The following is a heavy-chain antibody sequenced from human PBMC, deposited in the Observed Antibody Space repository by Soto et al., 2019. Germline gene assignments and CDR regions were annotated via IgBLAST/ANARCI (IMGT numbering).Heavy chain of an antibody. CDR3: AKSGGYSPSVGFDF. J-gene: IGHJ3*01. Sequence: QVQLVQSGAEVKEPGASVKISCKASGYTVVSYYMHCVRQAPGRGLGWMGIINPSIGGTTYAQKFQGRVSMTRDRATSTVYMELRSLTSEDTAVYYCAKSGGYSPSVGFDFWGRGTLVTVPS. D-gene: IGHD3-22*01. V-gene: IGHV1-46*01. CDR1: GYTVVSYY. CDR2: INPSIGGT.